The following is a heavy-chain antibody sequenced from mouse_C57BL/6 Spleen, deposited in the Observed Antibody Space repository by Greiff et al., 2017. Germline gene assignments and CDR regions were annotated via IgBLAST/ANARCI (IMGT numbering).Heavy chain of an antibody. CDR1: GYTFTDYY. V-gene: IGHV1-19*01. J-gene: IGHJ4*01. CDR3: ASTTESRNYAMDY. CDR2: INPYNGGT. Sequence: EVKLQESGPVLVKPGASVKMSCKASGYTFTDYYMNWVKQSPGKSLEWIGVINPYNGGTSYNQKFKGKATLTVDKSSSTAYMELNSLTSEDSAVYYCASTTESRNYAMDYWGQGTSVTVSS. D-gene: IGHD1-1*01.